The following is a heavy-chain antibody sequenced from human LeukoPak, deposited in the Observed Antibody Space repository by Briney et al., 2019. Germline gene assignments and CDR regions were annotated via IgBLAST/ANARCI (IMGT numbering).Heavy chain of an antibody. D-gene: IGHD3-10*01. Sequence: PSETLSLTCTVSGGSISSSSYYWGWIRQPPGKGLEWIGSLYYSGSTYYNPSLKSRVTISVDTSKNQFSLKLTSVTAADTAVYYCATGVGNLLSYWGQGTLLTVSS. J-gene: IGHJ4*02. CDR2: LYYSGST. V-gene: IGHV4-39*01. CDR3: ATGVGNLLSY. CDR1: GGSISSSSYY.